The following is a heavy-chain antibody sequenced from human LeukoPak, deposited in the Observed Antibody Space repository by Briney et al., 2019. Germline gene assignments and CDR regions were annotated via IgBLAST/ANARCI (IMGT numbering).Heavy chain of an antibody. CDR1: GFTFSSYT. J-gene: IGHJ5*02. V-gene: IGHV3-21*01. D-gene: IGHD6-13*01. Sequence: GGSLRLFCAASGFTFSSYTMNWVRQAPGKGLEWVSSITSGNNIYYADSVKGRFTISRDHAQNSLYLEKNRLRAEDTAVYYCAREGACSRFDPWGQGTLVTVSS. CDR3: AREGACSRFDP. CDR2: ITSGNNI.